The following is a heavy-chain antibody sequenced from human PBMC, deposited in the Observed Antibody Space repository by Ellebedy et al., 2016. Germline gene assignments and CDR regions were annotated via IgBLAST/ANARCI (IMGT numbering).Heavy chain of an antibody. CDR1: GYTFVSYS. CDR3: AREAAFNYDSSSYYFVDH. Sequence: ASVKVSCKASGYTFVSYSMHWVRQAPGQGLEWMGWIHSGKKKTKYSQNFQDRVTITTDTSASTVYMELSGLRSEDTAVYYCAREAAFNYDSSSYYFVDHWGQGTLVTVSS. CDR2: IHSGKKKT. V-gene: IGHV1-3*01. D-gene: IGHD3-22*01. J-gene: IGHJ4*02.